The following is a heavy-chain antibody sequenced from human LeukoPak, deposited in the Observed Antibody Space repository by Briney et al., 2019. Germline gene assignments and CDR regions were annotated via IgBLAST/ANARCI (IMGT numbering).Heavy chain of an antibody. V-gene: IGHV3-64D*06. CDR1: GFTFSSYA. CDR2: ISTNGGST. J-gene: IGHJ6*02. Sequence: GGSLRLSCSASGFTFSSYAMHWVSQAPGKGLEYVSAISTNGGSTYYADSVKGRFTISRDNSKNTLYLQMSSLRAEDTAVYYCVKIDLGSYDYGDYESGYYGMNVWGQGTTVTVSS. D-gene: IGHD4-17*01. CDR3: VKIDLGSYDYGDYESGYYGMNV.